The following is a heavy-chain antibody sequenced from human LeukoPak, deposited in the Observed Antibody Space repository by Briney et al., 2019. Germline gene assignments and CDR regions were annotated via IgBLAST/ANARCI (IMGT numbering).Heavy chain of an antibody. J-gene: IGHJ6*03. CDR3: ERRYDSSGYYYYYMDV. D-gene: IGHD3-22*01. CDR2: IYYSGST. Sequence: SSETLSLTCTVSGGSISGYFWTWIRQPPGKGLEWIGYIYYSGSTNYSPSLKSRVTISVDTSKNQFSLKLSSVTAADTAVYYCERRYDSSGYYYYYMDVWGKGTTVTVSS. V-gene: IGHV4-59*08. CDR1: GGSISGYF.